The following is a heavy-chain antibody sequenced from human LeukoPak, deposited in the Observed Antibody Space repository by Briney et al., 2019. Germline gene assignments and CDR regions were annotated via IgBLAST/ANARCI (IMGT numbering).Heavy chain of an antibody. CDR2: IYYSGST. CDR1: GGSISSYY. CDR3: ASIAVAGTGFDY. J-gene: IGHJ4*02. Sequence: SETLSLTCTVSGGSISSYYWSWIRQPPGKGLEWIGYIYYSGSTNYNPSLKSRVTISVDTSKNQFSLKLSSVTAADTAMYYCASIAVAGTGFDYWGQGTLVTVSS. D-gene: IGHD6-19*01. V-gene: IGHV4-59*01.